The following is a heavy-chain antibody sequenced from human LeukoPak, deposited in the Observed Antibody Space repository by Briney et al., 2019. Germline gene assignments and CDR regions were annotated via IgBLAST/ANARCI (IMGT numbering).Heavy chain of an antibody. CDR1: GFTSSNAW. Sequence: GGSLRLSCAASGFTSSNAWMSWVRQAPGKGLEWVGRIRSKTDGGTTDYAALLKGKFTISRDDSKNTLYLQMNSLKTEDTAVYYCASRGHYFDPWGQGTLVTVSS. D-gene: IGHD3-10*01. J-gene: IGHJ5*02. CDR3: ASRGHYFDP. CDR2: IRSKTDGGTT. V-gene: IGHV3-15*01.